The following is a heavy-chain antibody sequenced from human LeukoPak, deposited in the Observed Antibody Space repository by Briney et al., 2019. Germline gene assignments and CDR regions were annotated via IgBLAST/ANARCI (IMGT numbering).Heavy chain of an antibody. D-gene: IGHD6-13*01. V-gene: IGHV4-34*01. J-gene: IGHJ4*02. Sequence: SETLSLTCAVYGGSFSGYYWSWIRQPPGKGLEWIGEINHSGGTNYNPSLKSRVTISVDTSKNQFSLKLSSVTAADTAVYYCARVGSSWYGSSGPFDYWGQGTLVTVSS. CDR3: ARVGSSWYGSSGPFDY. CDR2: INHSGGT. CDR1: GGSFSGYY.